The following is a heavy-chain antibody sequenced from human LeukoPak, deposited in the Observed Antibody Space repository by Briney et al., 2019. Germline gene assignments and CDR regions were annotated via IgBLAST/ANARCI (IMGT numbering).Heavy chain of an antibody. CDR3: AKQVAGSDAWFDP. V-gene: IGHV4-4*09. CDR2: IYSNGST. J-gene: IGHJ5*02. D-gene: IGHD6-19*01. CDR1: RGSTTSYH. Sequence: SETLSLTCTVSRGSTTSYHWIWIRQPPGKGLEWIGYIYSNGSTNYSPSLKSRVTMSFHTSKNELSLQLRSLTAADTAVYHCAKQVAGSDAWFDPWGQGTLVTVSS.